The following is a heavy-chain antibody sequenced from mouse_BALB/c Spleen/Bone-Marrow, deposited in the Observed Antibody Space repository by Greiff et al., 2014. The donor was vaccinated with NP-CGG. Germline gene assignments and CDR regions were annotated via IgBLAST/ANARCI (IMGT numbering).Heavy chain of an antibody. Sequence: VQLQQSGAELARPGASVKLSCKASGYTFTSYWMQWVKQRPGQGLEWIGAVYPGDGDTRYTQKFKGTATLTADKSSSTAYMQLSSLASEDSAVYYCARYYYAMDYWGQGTSVTVSS. CDR3: ARYYYAMDY. V-gene: IGHV1-87*01. CDR1: GYTFTSYW. J-gene: IGHJ4*01. CDR2: VYPGDGDT.